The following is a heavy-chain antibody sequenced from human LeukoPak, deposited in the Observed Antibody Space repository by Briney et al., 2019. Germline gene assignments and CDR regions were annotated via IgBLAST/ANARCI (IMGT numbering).Heavy chain of an antibody. CDR2: IYYTGST. D-gene: IGHD1-26*01. J-gene: IGHJ4*02. Sequence: SETLSFTCTVSGGSISPYYWTWIRQPPGKGLEWIGYIYYTGSTNYNPSLKSRVTMSVDTSKNQFSLKLSSVTAADTAVYYCVGGTYYGGDYWGQGTLVTVSS. CDR1: GGSISPYY. CDR3: VGGTYYGGDY. V-gene: IGHV4-59*12.